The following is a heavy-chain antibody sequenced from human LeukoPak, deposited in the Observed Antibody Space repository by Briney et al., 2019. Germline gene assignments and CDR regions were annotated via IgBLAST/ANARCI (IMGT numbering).Heavy chain of an antibody. CDR1: GYTFTSYD. J-gene: IGHJ4*02. CDR3: ARGRRESADY. Sequence: ASVKSFCNAAGYTFTSYDINRVLQATGQGLEWMGWMKSNSGNTGYAQKFLGRVTMKRNTSISTAYMELGSLRSEDTAVYDCARGRRESADYWGQGTLVTVSS. D-gene: IGHD1-26*01. V-gene: IGHV1-8*01. CDR2: MKSNSGNT.